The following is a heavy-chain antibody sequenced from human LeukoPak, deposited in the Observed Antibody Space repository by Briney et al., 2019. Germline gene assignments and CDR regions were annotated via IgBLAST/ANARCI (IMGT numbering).Heavy chain of an antibody. Sequence: ASVKVPCKASGFTFTGYYMHWVRQAPGQGLEWMGWINPNSGGTNYAQKFQGWVTMTRDTSISTAYMELSRLRSDDTAVYYCARESGYDLIDYWGQGTLVTVSS. J-gene: IGHJ4*02. CDR3: ARESGYDLIDY. V-gene: IGHV1-2*04. D-gene: IGHD5-12*01. CDR2: INPNSGGT. CDR1: GFTFTGYY.